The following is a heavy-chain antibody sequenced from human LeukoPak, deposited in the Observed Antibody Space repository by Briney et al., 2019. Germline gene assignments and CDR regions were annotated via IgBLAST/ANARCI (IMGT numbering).Heavy chain of an antibody. D-gene: IGHD4-17*01. Sequence: SETLSLTCTVSGGSISSYYWSWIRQPPGKGLEWIGYIYYSGSTNYNPSLKSRVTISVDTSKNQFSLKLSSVTAADTAVYYCARSKDDYGDYAGFDYWGQGTLVTVSS. V-gene: IGHV4-59*01. CDR2: IYYSGST. CDR3: ARSKDDYGDYAGFDY. J-gene: IGHJ4*02. CDR1: GGSISSYY.